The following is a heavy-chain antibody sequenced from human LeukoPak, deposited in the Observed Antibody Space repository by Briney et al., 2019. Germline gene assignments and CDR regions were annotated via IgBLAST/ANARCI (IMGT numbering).Heavy chain of an antibody. J-gene: IGHJ6*03. CDR3: ARGNIVVVVAATSLYYYMDV. Sequence: SETLSLTCAVYGGSFSGYYWSWIRQPPGKGLEWVGEINHSGSTNYNPSLKSGVTISVDTSKNQFSLKLSSVTAADTAVYYCARGNIVVVVAATSLYYYMDVWGKGTTVTVSS. D-gene: IGHD2-15*01. CDR2: INHSGST. CDR1: GGSFSGYY. V-gene: IGHV4-34*01.